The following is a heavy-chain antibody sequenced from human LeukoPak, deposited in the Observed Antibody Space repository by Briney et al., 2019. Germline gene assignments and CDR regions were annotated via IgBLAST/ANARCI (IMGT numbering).Heavy chain of an antibody. D-gene: IGHD5-18*01. CDR3: ARDRGGLIQLWLNDY. V-gene: IGHV1-18*01. CDR2: ISAYNGNT. Sequence: ASVKVSCKASGYTFTSYGISWVRQAPGQGLEWMGWISAYNGNTNYAQKLQGRVTITTDTSTSTAYMELRSLRSDDTAVYYCARDRGGLIQLWLNDYWGQGTLVTVSS. J-gene: IGHJ4*02. CDR1: GYTFTSYG.